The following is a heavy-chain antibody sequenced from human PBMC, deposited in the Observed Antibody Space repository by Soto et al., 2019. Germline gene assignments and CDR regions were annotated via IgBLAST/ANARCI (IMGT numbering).Heavy chain of an antibody. J-gene: IGHJ4*02. CDR2: ILSDYNT. Sequence: EVQLLESGGGLAQPGGSLTLSCAASGFTFRDYTMSWVRQAPGQVLECISVILSDYNTFYAGSVRGRYTISRDNSKNTLDLEMNSLRAEDTAVYYGARRTNGYFGYWGQGALVTVSS. V-gene: IGHV3-23*03. CDR1: GFTFRDYT. D-gene: IGHD2-8*01. CDR3: ARRTNGYFGY.